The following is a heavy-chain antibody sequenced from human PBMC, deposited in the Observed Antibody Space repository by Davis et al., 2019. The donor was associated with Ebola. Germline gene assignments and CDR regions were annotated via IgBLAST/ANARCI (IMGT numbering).Heavy chain of an antibody. D-gene: IGHD5-12*01. CDR3: AKLPWPSVPDYFDY. V-gene: IGHV3-23*01. CDR1: GFTFSSYA. CDR2: ISGSVDST. J-gene: IGHJ4*02. Sequence: PGGSLRLSCAASGFTFSSYAMSWVRQAPGEGLEWVSAISGSVDSTYYADSVKGRFTISRDNSKNTMYVQMNSLRAEDTAVYYCAKLPWPSVPDYFDYWGQGTLVTVSS.